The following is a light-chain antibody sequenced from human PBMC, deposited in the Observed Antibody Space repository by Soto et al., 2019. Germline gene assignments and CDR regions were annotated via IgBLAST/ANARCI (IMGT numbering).Light chain of an antibody. CDR2: EVT. CDR3: SSYAGYSTWV. J-gene: IGLJ3*02. CDR1: SSDVGGYNY. V-gene: IGLV2-14*01. Sequence: QSALTQPPSASGSPGQSVAISCTGTSSDVGGYNYVSWYQQHPGKAPKLIIYEVTDRPSGVSNRFSGSKSGNTASLTISGLQAEDEAEYYCSSYAGYSTWVFGGGTKVTVL.